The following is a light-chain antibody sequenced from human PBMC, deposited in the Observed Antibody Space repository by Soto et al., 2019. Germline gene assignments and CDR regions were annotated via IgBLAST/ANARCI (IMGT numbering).Light chain of an antibody. CDR2: LGS. J-gene: IGKJ4*01. V-gene: IGKV2-28*01. Sequence: DIVMTQSPLSLPVAPGEPASISCRSSQSLLHTNGYNYLDWYLQKPGQSPQLLIYLGSNRASGVPDRFSGSGSGTDFTLKISRVEAEDVGTYYCMQALQTPPACGGGTKVEIK. CDR3: MQALQTPPA. CDR1: QSLLHTNGYNY.